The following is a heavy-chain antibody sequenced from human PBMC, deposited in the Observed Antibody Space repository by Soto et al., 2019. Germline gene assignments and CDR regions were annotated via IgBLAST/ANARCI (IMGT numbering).Heavy chain of an antibody. CDR1: GGSISSGGFS. D-gene: IGHD4-17*01. CDR3: ARRVTTDYFDY. Sequence: PSETLSLTCAVSGGSISSGGFSWSWIRQPPGKGLEWIGYIYHSGSTYYNPSLKSRVTISVDRSKNQFSLRLSSVTAADTAVYYCARRVTTDYFDYWGQGTLVTVSS. V-gene: IGHV4-30-2*01. CDR2: IYHSGST. J-gene: IGHJ4*02.